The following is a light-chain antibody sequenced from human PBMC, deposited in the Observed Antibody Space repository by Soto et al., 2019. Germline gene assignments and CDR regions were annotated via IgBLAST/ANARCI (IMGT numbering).Light chain of an antibody. CDR3: ESYDSSLREVV. J-gene: IGLJ2*01. V-gene: IGLV1-40*01. CDR2: GNS. CDR1: SSKIGAGYD. Sequence: QSVLTQPPSVSGAPGQRVTISCTGSSSKIGAGYDVHWYQPRPGTAPKLLIYGNSKRPAGVHDRFSGSKSGTSASLAHTRLKAEEAADYYRESYDSSLREVVFGGGTQLTVL.